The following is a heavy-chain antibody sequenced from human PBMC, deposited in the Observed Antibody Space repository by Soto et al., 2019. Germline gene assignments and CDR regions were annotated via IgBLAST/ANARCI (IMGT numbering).Heavy chain of an antibody. J-gene: IGHJ3*01. V-gene: IGHV3-21*06. CDR1: GFTFRSYS. Sequence: EVQLVESGGGLVKPGGSLRLSCVDSGFTFRSYSMNWVRQAPGKGLEWVASISSTSSVIWYADSLKGRFTISRDNAKNSLFLQMDSLRADDTAVYYCLRGGRGYTRDDVLDAWGHGTMATVSS. CDR2: ISSTSSVI. CDR3: LRGGRGYTRDDVLDA. D-gene: IGHD2-2*02.